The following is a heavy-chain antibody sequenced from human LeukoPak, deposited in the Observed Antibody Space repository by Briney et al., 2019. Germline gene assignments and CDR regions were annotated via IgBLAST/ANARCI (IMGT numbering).Heavy chain of an antibody. V-gene: IGHV1-18*01. D-gene: IGHD3-10*01. J-gene: IGHJ4*02. Sequence: GASVKVSCKASGYTFTSYGISWVRQAPGHGLEWMGWISAYNGNTNYAQKLQGRVTMTTDTSTSTAYMELRSVRSDDTAVYYCARDRGSWDGVLLWFGESYFDFWGQGTLVTVSS. CDR1: GYTFTSYG. CDR3: ARDRGSWDGVLLWFGESYFDF. CDR2: ISAYNGNT.